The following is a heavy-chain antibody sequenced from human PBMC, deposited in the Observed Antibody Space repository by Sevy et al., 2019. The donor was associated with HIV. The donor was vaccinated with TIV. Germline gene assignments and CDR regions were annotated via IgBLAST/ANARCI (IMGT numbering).Heavy chain of an antibody. D-gene: IGHD1-26*01. Sequence: GGSLRLSCAASGFTFSSYGMHWVRQAPSKGLEWVAVISYDGSNKYYADSVKGRFTISRDNSKNTLYLQMNSLRAEDTAVYYCAKDLALIVGATGFDYWGQGTLVTVSS. J-gene: IGHJ4*02. CDR2: ISYDGSNK. V-gene: IGHV3-30*18. CDR3: AKDLALIVGATGFDY. CDR1: GFTFSSYG.